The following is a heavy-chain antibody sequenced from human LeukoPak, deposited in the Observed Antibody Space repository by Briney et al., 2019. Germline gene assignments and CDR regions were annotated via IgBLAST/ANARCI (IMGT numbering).Heavy chain of an antibody. CDR3: AREGSYGYCSSTSCRYYYYYMDV. Sequence: SQTLSLTCTVSGGSISSGDYYWSWIRQPPGKGLDGIGEINHIERTNYNPSLKSRVTISVDTSKNQFSLKLSSVTAADTAVYYCAREGSYGYCSSTSCRYYYYYMDVWGKGTTVTVSS. CDR1: GGSISSGDYY. CDR2: INHIERT. J-gene: IGHJ6*03. D-gene: IGHD2-2*03. V-gene: IGHV4-30-4*08.